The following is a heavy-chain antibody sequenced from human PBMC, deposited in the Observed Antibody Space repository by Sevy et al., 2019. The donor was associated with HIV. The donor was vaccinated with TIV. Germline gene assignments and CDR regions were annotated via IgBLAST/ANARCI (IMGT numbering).Heavy chain of an antibody. Sequence: GGSLRLSCAASGFTFSSYWMTWVRQAPGKGLEWVANIKQDMSEKYYADSVKGRLTISRDNARNSLYLQMESLRAEDTAVYYCARAQQVTMVVVIGGLYFDFWGQGTLVTVSS. CDR2: IKQDMSEK. CDR3: ARAQQVTMVVVIGGLYFDF. J-gene: IGHJ4*02. D-gene: IGHD3-22*01. CDR1: GFTFSSYW. V-gene: IGHV3-7*01.